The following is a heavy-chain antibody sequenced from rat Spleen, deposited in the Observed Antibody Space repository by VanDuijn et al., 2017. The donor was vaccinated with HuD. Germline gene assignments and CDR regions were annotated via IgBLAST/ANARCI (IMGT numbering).Heavy chain of an antibody. D-gene: IGHD3-1*01. V-gene: IGHV2-38*01. Sequence: QIQLKESGPGLVQPSQTLSLTCTVSGFSLISHSVHWVRQPPGKDLEWIAAILSGGSTYYNSVFKSRLSISRDTSKNQVFLKMNSLQTDDTGTYYCTIHPRCWGQGVMVTVSS. CDR2: ILSGGST. J-gene: IGHJ2*01. CDR1: GFSLISHS. CDR3: TIHPRC.